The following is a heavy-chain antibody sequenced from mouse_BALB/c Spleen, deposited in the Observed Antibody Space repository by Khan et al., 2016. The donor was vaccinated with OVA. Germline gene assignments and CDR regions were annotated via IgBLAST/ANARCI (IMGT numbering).Heavy chain of an antibody. CDR1: GFSLSRYN. CDR3: ARAYYRYGGYYAMDY. D-gene: IGHD2-14*01. Sequence: QVQLKQSGPGLVAPSQSLSITCTVSGFSLSRYNIHWVRQPPGKGLEWLGMIWGGGGTDYNSTLKSRLSISKDNSKSQGFLKMNSLQTDDTAMYYCARAYYRYGGYYAMDYWGQGTSVTVSS. V-gene: IGHV2-6-4*01. CDR2: IWGGGGT. J-gene: IGHJ4*01.